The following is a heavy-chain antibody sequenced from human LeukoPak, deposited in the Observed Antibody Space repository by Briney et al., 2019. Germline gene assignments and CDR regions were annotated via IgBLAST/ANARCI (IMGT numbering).Heavy chain of an antibody. V-gene: IGHV4-31*03. CDR2: IYHSGTT. CDR3: ARNGDGSGSFYYFDY. D-gene: IGHD3-10*01. CDR1: GGSTSGGGYF. J-gene: IGHJ4*02. Sequence: SQTLSLTCTVSGGSTSGGGYFWGWIRQHPGKGLEWIGYIYHSGTTYYNPSLQSRLTLSVDTSKNQFSLKLSSMTAADTAVYYCARNGDGSGSFYYFDYWGQGTLVTVSS.